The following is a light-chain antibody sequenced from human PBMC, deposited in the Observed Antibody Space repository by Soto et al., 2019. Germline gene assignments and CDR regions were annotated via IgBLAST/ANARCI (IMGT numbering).Light chain of an antibody. CDR2: TAS. Sequence: LSASVGDRVTITCRASQGISSYLAWYQQKLGQAPKLLIYTASTLQSGVPSRFSGSGSGTEFTLTISSLQPDDFATYYCQHYNSYSEAFGQGTKVDI. J-gene: IGKJ1*01. CDR3: QHYNSYSEA. V-gene: IGKV1-9*01. CDR1: QGISSY.